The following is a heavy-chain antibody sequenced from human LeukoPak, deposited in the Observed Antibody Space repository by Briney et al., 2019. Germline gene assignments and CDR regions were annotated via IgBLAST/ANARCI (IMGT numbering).Heavy chain of an antibody. CDR1: GGSISSSSYY. V-gene: IGHV4-39*07. Sequence: PSQTLSLTCTVSGGSISSSSYYWGWIRQPPGKGLEWIGSIYYSGSTNYNPSLKSRVTISVDTSKNQFSLKLSSVTAADTAVYYCARGVWQQLVRSYYGMDVWGQGTTVTVSS. CDR3: ARGVWQQLVRSYYGMDV. J-gene: IGHJ6*02. CDR2: IYYSGST. D-gene: IGHD6-13*01.